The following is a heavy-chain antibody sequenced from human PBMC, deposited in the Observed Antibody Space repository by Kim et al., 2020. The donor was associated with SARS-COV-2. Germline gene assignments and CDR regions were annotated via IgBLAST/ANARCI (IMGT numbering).Heavy chain of an antibody. Sequence: SVKVSCKASGGTFSNYGFTWVRQAPGQGLEWMGRIIPVFGTANNAQKFQGRVTITADESTSTAYMELSSLRSEDTAVYYCARSSWVGESSSFDYWGQGT. V-gene: IGHV1-69*13. CDR3: ARSSWVGESSSFDY. J-gene: IGHJ4*02. D-gene: IGHD3-10*01. CDR1: GGTFSNYG. CDR2: IIPVFGTA.